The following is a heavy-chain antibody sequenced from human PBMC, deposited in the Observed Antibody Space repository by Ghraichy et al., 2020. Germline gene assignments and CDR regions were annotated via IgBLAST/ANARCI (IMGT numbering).Heavy chain of an antibody. CDR2: VLYSGNS. Sequence: ETLSLTCTVSNGSIGSSQYYWAWIRQPPGKGLEWLGSVLYSGNSYYNPSFKSRVTMSADTSKNKFSLNLSSVTAADTALYFCARGVSSGYFRYYMDTWGKGTTVTVSS. CDR3: ARGVSSGYFRYYMDT. J-gene: IGHJ6*03. CDR1: NGSIGSSQYY. D-gene: IGHD6-19*01. V-gene: IGHV4-39*01.